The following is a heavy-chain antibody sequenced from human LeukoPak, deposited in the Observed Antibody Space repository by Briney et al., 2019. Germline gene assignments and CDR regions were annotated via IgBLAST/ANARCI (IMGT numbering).Heavy chain of an antibody. CDR2: IYPGDSDT. D-gene: IGHD6-13*01. CDR1: GYSFTSYW. V-gene: IGHV5-51*01. CDR3: ARLSDGYSSSWVYFDY. J-gene: IGHJ4*02. Sequence: GESLQISCKGSGYSFTSYWIGWVRQMPGKGLEWMGIIYPGDSDTRYSPSFQGQVTISADKSISTAYLQWSSLKASDTAMYYCARLSDGYSSSWVYFDYWGQGTLVTVSS.